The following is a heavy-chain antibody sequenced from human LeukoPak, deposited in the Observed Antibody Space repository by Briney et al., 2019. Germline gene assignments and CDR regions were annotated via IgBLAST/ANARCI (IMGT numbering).Heavy chain of an antibody. CDR3: ARVKISYSSSLAYYGMDV. D-gene: IGHD6-6*01. Sequence: GESLKISCKGSGYSFTSYWISWVRQMPGKGLEWMGRIDPSDSYTNYSPSFQGHVTISADKSISTAYLQWSSLKASDTAMYYCARVKISYSSSLAYYGMDVWGQGTTVTVSS. CDR2: IDPSDSYT. V-gene: IGHV5-10-1*01. J-gene: IGHJ6*02. CDR1: GYSFTSYW.